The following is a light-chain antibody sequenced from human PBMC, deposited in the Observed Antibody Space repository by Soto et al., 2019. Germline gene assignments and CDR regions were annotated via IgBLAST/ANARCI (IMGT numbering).Light chain of an antibody. Sequence: SALTQPASVSGSPGQSITISCTGTRSDVGGYNYVSWYQQHPGKAPKLMIYDVSNRPSGVSNRFSGSKSGNTASLTISGLQAEDEDDYYCSSYTSSSTLVFGGGTKLTVL. CDR3: SSYTSSSTLV. CDR2: DVS. CDR1: RSDVGGYNY. V-gene: IGLV2-14*01. J-gene: IGLJ2*01.